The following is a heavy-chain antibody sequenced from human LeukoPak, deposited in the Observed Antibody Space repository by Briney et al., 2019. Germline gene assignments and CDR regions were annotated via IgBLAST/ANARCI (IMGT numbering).Heavy chain of an antibody. CDR2: INPNSGGT. Sequence: ASVKVSCKASGYTFTGYYMHWVRQAPGQGLEWMGWINPNSGGTNYAQKFQGWVTMTRDTSIRTAYMELRGLRSDDTAVYYCARGPLRNWFDPWGQGTLVTVSS. J-gene: IGHJ5*02. CDR1: GYTFTGYY. CDR3: ARGPLRNWFDP. V-gene: IGHV1-2*04.